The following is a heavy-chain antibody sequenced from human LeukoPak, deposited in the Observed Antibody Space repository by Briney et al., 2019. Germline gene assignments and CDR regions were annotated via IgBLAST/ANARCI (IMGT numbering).Heavy chain of an antibody. J-gene: IGHJ4*02. V-gene: IGHV4-59*08. Sequence: SETLSLTCTVSGGSISSYYWSWIRQPPGKGLEWIGYIYYSGSTNYNPSLRSRVTMSVDTSKNQFSLKLSSVTAADTAVYYCARYVVYGSGKYYFDYWGQGTLVTVSS. CDR2: IYYSGST. CDR1: GGSISSYY. CDR3: ARYVVYGSGKYYFDY. D-gene: IGHD3-10*01.